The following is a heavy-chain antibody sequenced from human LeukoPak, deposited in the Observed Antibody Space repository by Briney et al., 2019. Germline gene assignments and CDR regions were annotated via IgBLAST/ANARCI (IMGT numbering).Heavy chain of an antibody. Sequence: SQTQSLTCTVSGGSISSGGYYWSWIRQPPGKGLEWIGYIYYSGSTYYNPSLKSRVTISVDTSKNQFSLKLSSVTAADTAVYYCARVGIDNWFDPWGQGTLVTVSS. D-gene: IGHD7-27*01. CDR3: ARVGIDNWFDP. J-gene: IGHJ5*02. V-gene: IGHV4-30-4*01. CDR1: GGSISSGGYY. CDR2: IYYSGST.